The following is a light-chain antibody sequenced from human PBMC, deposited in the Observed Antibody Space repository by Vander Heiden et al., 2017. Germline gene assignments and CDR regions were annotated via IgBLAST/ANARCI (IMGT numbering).Light chain of an antibody. CDR2: KAS. V-gene: IGKV1-5*03. J-gene: IGKJ1*01. CDR1: QSISSW. CDR3: QQENSSLWT. Sequence: MTQSPSTLSASVGDRVTITCRASQSISSWLAWYQQKPGKAPKLLIYKASSLESGVPSRFSGSGSGTEFTLTISSLQPDDFATYYCQQENSSLWTFGQGTKVEIK.